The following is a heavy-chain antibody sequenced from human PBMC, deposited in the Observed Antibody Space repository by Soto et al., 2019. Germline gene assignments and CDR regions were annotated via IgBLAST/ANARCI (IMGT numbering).Heavy chain of an antibody. Sequence: QVQLVESGGGVVQPGRSLRLSCAASGFTFSSYAMHWVRQAPGKGLEWVAVISYDGSNKYYADSVKGRFTISRYNSKNTLYLQMSSLRAEDTAGYYCARDVVGFYDSSGALFDYWGQGTLVTVSS. D-gene: IGHD3-22*01. CDR2: ISYDGSNK. CDR3: ARDVVGFYDSSGALFDY. V-gene: IGHV3-30-3*01. CDR1: GFTFSSYA. J-gene: IGHJ4*02.